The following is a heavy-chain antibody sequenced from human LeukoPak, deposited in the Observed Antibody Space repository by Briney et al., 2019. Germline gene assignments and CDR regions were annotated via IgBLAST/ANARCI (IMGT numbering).Heavy chain of an antibody. CDR3: ARSYDFWSGLNYYYYMDV. J-gene: IGHJ6*03. D-gene: IGHD3-3*01. CDR1: GYTFNSYG. CDR2: ISAYNGNT. Sequence: ASVKVSCKASGYTFNSYGISWVRQAPGQGLEWMGWISAYNGNTNYEQKLQGRVTMTTDTSTSTAYMELSSLRSEDTAVYYCARSYDFWSGLNYYYYMDVWGKGTTVTVSS. V-gene: IGHV1-18*01.